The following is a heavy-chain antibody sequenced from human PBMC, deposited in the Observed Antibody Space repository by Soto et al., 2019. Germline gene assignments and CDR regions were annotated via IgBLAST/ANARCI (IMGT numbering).Heavy chain of an antibody. CDR3: ARVHQQDIWFDP. V-gene: IGHV4-39*01. CDR2: IYYRGNT. J-gene: IGHJ5*02. Sequence: QLQLQGSGPGLVKPSETLSLTCTVSGGSIGDSLYFWGWIRQPPGKGLEWIASIYYRGNTYYNPSLKSRVTISLDTSKNQFSLNLSSVTAADTALYYCARVHQQDIWFDPWGQGTLVTVSS. D-gene: IGHD2-2*01. CDR1: GGSIGDSLYF.